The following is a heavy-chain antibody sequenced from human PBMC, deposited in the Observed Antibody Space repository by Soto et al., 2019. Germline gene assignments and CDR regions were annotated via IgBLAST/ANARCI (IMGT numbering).Heavy chain of an antibody. CDR2: IIPIFGTA. Sequence: ASVKVSCKASGGTFSSYAISWVRQATGQGLEWMGGIIPIFGTANYAQKFQGRVTITADESTSTAYMELSSLRSEDTAVYYCAREEPYDAFDIWGQGTMVTVSS. CDR3: AREEPYDAFDI. V-gene: IGHV1-69*13. J-gene: IGHJ3*02. CDR1: GGTFSSYA.